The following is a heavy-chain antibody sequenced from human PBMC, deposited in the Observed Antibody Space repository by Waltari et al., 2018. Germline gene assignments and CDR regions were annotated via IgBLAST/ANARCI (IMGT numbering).Heavy chain of an antibody. CDR3: ASARIVGASTAFDY. D-gene: IGHD1-26*01. Sequence: QVQLVQSGAEVKKPGASVKVSCKASGYTFTSYGISWVRQAPGQGPEWMGWSSANNGNTNYAQKLQGRVTMTTDTSTSTAYMELRSLRSDDTAVYYCASARIVGASTAFDYWGQGTLVTVSS. J-gene: IGHJ4*02. CDR1: GYTFTSYG. V-gene: IGHV1-18*01. CDR2: SSANNGNT.